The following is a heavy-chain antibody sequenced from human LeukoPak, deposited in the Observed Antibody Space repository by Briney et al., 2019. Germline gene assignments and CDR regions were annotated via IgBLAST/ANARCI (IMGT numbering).Heavy chain of an antibody. CDR3: GRHGLIAAPNYYYMDV. CDR2: IYYSGST. CDR1: GGSISSYY. D-gene: IGHD6-6*01. J-gene: IGHJ6*03. V-gene: IGHV4-59*08. Sequence: SETLSLTCSVSGGSISSYYWSWIRQPPGKGLEWIEYIYYSGSTNYNPAIKSRVTISVDMSKNQFSLKLSSVTAADTAVYYCGRHGLIAAPNYYYMDVWGKGTTVTVSS.